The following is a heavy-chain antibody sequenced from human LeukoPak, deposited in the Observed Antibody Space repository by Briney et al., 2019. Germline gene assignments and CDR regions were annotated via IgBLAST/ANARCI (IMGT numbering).Heavy chain of an antibody. CDR3: AREAYYDSSGYYSRGYYFDY. CDR1: GFTFSSYS. J-gene: IGHJ4*02. V-gene: IGHV3-21*01. D-gene: IGHD3-22*01. Sequence: GGSLRLSCAASGFTFSSYSMNWVRQAPGKGLEWVSSISSSSSYIYYADSVKGRFTISRDNAKNSLYLQMNSLRAEDTAVYYCAREAYYDSSGYYSRGYYFDYWGQGTLVTVSS. CDR2: ISSSSSYI.